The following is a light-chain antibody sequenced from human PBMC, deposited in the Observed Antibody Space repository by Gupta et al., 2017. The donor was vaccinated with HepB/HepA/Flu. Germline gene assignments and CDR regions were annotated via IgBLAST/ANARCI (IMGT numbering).Light chain of an antibody. J-gene: IGKJ4*01. Sequence: IQMTQSPSSLSAFVGDRVTITCQESEDIDNYLNWYHQKPGKAPKLLLYDASKLQTGVPSRFSGSGSVTDFSVPISGLQPEDIGTYYCQQFHNLPLTFGGGTKVEI. CDR1: EDIDNY. V-gene: IGKV1-33*01. CDR3: QQFHNLPLT. CDR2: DAS.